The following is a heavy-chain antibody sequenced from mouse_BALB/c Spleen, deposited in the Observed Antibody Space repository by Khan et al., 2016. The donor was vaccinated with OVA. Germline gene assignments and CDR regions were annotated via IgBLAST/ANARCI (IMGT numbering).Heavy chain of an antibody. Sequence: EVELVESGGGLVKPGGSLKLSCEASGFTFSDYYMYWVRQTPEKRLEWVATISDGGNYIYYPDSVKGRFTISRDDVRNNLYLRMSGLKSEDTAMDYCSRGYYGDTFAYWGQGTLVTVSA. V-gene: IGHV5-4*02. CDR3: SRGYYGDTFAY. J-gene: IGHJ3*01. CDR1: GFTFSDYY. D-gene: IGHD2-13*01. CDR2: ISDGGNYI.